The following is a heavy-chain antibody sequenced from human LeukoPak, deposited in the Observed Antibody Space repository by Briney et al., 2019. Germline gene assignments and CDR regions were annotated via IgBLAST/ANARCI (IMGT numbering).Heavy chain of an antibody. D-gene: IGHD4-17*01. CDR3: ARASVTTFAFDI. V-gene: IGHV1-46*01. CDR1: GYTFTSYY. CDR2: INPSGGST. Sequence: ASVKVSCKASGYTFTSYYMHWVRQAPGRGLEWMGIINPSGGSTSYAQKFQGRVTMTRDTSTSTVYMELSSLRSEDTAVYYCARASVTTFAFDIWGQGTMVTVSS. J-gene: IGHJ3*02.